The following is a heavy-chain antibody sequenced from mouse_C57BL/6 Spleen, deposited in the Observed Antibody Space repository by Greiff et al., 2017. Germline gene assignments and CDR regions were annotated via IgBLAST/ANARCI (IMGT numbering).Heavy chain of an antibody. D-gene: IGHD2-1*01. CDR1: GYTFTSYW. Sequence: QVQLQQPGAELVRPGSSVKLSCKASGYTFTSYWMDWVKQRPGQGLEWIGNIYPSDSETHYNQKFKDKATLTVDKSSSTAYMQLSSLTSEDSAVYYCASQIYYDAMDYWGQGTSVTVSS. CDR3: ASQIYYDAMDY. V-gene: IGHV1-61*01. J-gene: IGHJ4*01. CDR2: IYPSDSET.